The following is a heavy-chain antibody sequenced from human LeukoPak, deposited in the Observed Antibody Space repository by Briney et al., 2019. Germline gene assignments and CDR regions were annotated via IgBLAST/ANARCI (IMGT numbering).Heavy chain of an antibody. CDR1: GGSFSVYY. D-gene: IGHD2-15*01. CDR2: INHSGST. V-gene: IGHV4-34*01. Sequence: SETLSLTCAVYGGSFSVYYWSWIRQPPGKGLEWIGEINHSGSTNYNPSLKSRVTISVDTSKNQFSLKLSSVTAADTAVYYCARGGYCSGGSCYGGGFDYWGQGTLVTVSS. J-gene: IGHJ4*02. CDR3: ARGGYCSGGSCYGGGFDY.